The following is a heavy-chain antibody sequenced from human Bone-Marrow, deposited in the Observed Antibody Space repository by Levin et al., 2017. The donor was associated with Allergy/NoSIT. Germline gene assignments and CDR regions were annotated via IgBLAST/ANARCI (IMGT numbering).Heavy chain of an antibody. CDR3: AKDMSSGPRGYYYYGMDV. CDR2: ISYDGSNK. D-gene: IGHD3-22*01. J-gene: IGHJ6*02. V-gene: IGHV3-30*18. Sequence: SCAASGFTFSSYGMHWVRQAPGKGLEWVAVISYDGSNKYYADSVKGRFTISRDNSKNTLYLQMNSLRAEDTAVYYCAKDMSSGPRGYYYYGMDVWGQGTTVTVSS. CDR1: GFTFSSYG.